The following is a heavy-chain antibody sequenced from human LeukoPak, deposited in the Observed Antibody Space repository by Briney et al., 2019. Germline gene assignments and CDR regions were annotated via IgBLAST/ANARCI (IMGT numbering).Heavy chain of an antibody. CDR2: IYHSGST. V-gene: IGHV4-30-2*01. J-gene: IGHJ4*02. CDR3: ASVYGDYVFDY. CDR1: GGSISSGGHS. D-gene: IGHD4-17*01. Sequence: SQTLSLTCAVSGGSISSGGHSWSWIRQPPGKGLEWIGYIYHSGSTYYNPSLKSRVTISVDRSKNQFSLKLSSVTAADTSVYYCASVYGDYVFDYWGQGTLVTVSS.